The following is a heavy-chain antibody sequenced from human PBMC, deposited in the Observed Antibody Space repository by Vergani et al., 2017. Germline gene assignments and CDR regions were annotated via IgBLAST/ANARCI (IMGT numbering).Heavy chain of an antibody. CDR2: ISYDGNNQ. D-gene: IGHD1-7*01. CDR3: AKYMWDVIIGTTSRNDWFDP. Sequence: QVHLVESGGGVVQPGRSLRLSCAASGFTFSNFGMHWVRQAPGKGLEWVALISYDGNNQYYADSVKGRFTISRDISKNTLYLQMNSLRAEDTAVYFCAKYMWDVIIGTTSRNDWFDPWGQGTLVTVSS. CDR1: GFTFSNFG. J-gene: IGHJ5*02. V-gene: IGHV3-30*18.